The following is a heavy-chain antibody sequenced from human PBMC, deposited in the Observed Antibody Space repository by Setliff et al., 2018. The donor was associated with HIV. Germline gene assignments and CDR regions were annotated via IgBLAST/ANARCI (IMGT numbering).Heavy chain of an antibody. J-gene: IGHJ4*02. Sequence: SETLSLTCTVSGASISSGGYYWSWVRQQPGKGLEWIGYIYYSGNSFYNPSLKSRTMLSVDTSMKQFSLRLNSVTAADTAIYFCARGALSLTMTKLLSFFDSWGQGTQVTVSS. V-gene: IGHV4-31*03. CDR2: IYYSGNS. CDR1: GASISSGGYY. CDR3: ARGALSLTMTKLLSFFDS. D-gene: IGHD3-22*01.